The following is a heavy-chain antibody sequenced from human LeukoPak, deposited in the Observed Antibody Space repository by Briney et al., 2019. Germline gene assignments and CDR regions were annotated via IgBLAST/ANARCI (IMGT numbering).Heavy chain of an antibody. J-gene: IGHJ4*02. V-gene: IGHV3-23*01. CDR3: ASLDYFDSSDYGDY. CDR2: MSGIAAST. CDR1: GFTFNKYA. D-gene: IGHD3-22*01. Sequence: GRSLRLSWAAAGFTFNKYAIGWVRQAPRRWLEWVSAMSGIAASTYYADSGKGRLTISRDNRKNTLYLPMNSMTAEDTALYYCASLDYFDSSDYGDYWGQGTLVTVSS.